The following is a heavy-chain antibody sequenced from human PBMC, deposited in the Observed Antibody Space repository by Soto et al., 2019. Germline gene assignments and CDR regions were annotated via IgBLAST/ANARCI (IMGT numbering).Heavy chain of an antibody. D-gene: IGHD2-21*01. V-gene: IGHV3-48*03. CDR3: AKVAPFILGSPF. CDR2: ITGSGGAM. CDR1: GFDFSGSE. Sequence: PGGSLRLSCTASGFDFSGSEMNWFRQAPGKGLEWVAYITGSGGAMFHADSVKGRFSISRDNAKNSLFLEMNNLTADDAGLYYCAKVAPFILGSPFWGQGTPVTVSS. J-gene: IGHJ4*02.